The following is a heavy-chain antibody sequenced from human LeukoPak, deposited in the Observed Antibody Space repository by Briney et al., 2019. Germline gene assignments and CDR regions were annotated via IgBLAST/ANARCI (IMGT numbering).Heavy chain of an antibody. V-gene: IGHV3-30*04. CDR2: LSYDGSNK. CDR3: ARGWGLHYTLDY. CDR1: GFTFSNYA. Sequence: PGRALRLSCAASGFTFSNYAMHWVRQAPGKGLEWVALLSYDGSNKYYADSLKGRFTISRDNSKNTLYLQMNSLRAEDTAVYYCARGWGLHYTLDYWGQGTLVTVSS. J-gene: IGHJ4*02. D-gene: IGHD2-21*02.